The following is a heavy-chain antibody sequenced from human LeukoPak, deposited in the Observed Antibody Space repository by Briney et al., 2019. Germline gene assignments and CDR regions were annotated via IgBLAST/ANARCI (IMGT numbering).Heavy chain of an antibody. CDR2: IYPGDSDT. Sequence: GESLKISCKGSGYSFTSYWIVWLRQLPGKGLEWMVIIYPGDSDTRYSPSFQGQVTISADKSISTAYLQWSSLKASDTAMYYCARQGSGYYEGLTDYWGQGTLVTVSS. CDR3: ARQGSGYYEGLTDY. D-gene: IGHD3-3*01. V-gene: IGHV5-51*01. CDR1: GYSFTSYW. J-gene: IGHJ4*02.